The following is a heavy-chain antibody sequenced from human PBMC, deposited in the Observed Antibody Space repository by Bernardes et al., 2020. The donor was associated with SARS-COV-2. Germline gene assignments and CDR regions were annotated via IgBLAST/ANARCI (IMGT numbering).Heavy chain of an antibody. CDR2: LYYAGHT. Sequence: SETLTLTFTVSGASFRSITYYWGWIRQPPGKGLEWIGTLYYAGHTYYTPSLKSRVTVSADTSKNQFSLRLSSVTAADTAVYYCVRLHIRSTYYFEAWGQGTLLNV. CDR3: VRLHIRSTYYFEA. CDR1: GASFRSITYY. J-gene: IGHJ4*02. V-gene: IGHV4-39*01.